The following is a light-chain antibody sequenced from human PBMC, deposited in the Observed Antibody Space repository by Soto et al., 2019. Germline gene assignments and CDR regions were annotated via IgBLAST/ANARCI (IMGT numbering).Light chain of an antibody. CDR1: SSNIGSNH. J-gene: IGLJ2*01. V-gene: IGLV1-51*01. CDR3: ATWDSSLSVVV. CDR2: DND. Sequence: QSVLTQPPSVSAAPGQRVTISCSGSSSNIGSNHVSWYQQFPGTAPKLLIYDNDKRPSGIPDRFSGSRSGTSATLGITGLQTGDGADYYCATWDSSLSVVVFGGGTKLTVL.